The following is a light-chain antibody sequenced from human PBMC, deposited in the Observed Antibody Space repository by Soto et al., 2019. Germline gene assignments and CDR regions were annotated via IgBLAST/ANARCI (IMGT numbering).Light chain of an antibody. CDR3: CSYAGSSTYVV. CDR1: RSDVGSYKF. V-gene: IGLV2-23*01. CDR2: EGR. Sequence: QSVLTQPASVSGSPGQSITISCTGTRSDVGSYKFVSWYQQHPGKAPKLMIYEGRKRPSGVSNRFSGSKSGNTASLTISGLQAEDEADYYCCSYAGSSTYVVFGGGTKLTVL. J-gene: IGLJ2*01.